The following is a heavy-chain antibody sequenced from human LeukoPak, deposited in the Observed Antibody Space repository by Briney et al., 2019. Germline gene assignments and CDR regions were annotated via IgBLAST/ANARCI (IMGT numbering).Heavy chain of an antibody. Sequence: GGSLRLTCAASGFSFSRHSMNWVRQAPGKGLEWVSYISSSSSTIYYADSVKGRFTISRDNAKNSLYLQMSSLRAEDTAVYYCARGAVAGTTETYYFDYWGQGTLVTVSS. J-gene: IGHJ4*02. CDR2: ISSSSSTI. D-gene: IGHD6-19*01. CDR3: ARGAVAGTTETYYFDY. CDR1: GFSFSRHS. V-gene: IGHV3-48*01.